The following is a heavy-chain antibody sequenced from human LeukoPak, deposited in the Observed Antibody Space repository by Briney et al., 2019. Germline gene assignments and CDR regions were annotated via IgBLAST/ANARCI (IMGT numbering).Heavy chain of an antibody. V-gene: IGHV4-59*08. CDR2: IYYSGTT. D-gene: IGHD6-13*01. J-gene: IGHJ5*02. CDR3: AREYSSSWYSSGWFDP. Sequence: PSETLSLTCTVSGGSISSYYWSWIRQPPGKGLEWVGFIYYSGTTNYNPSLKSRVTISVDTSKNQFSLKLSSVTAADTAVYYCAREYSSSWYSSGWFDPWGQGTLVTVSS. CDR1: GGSISSYY.